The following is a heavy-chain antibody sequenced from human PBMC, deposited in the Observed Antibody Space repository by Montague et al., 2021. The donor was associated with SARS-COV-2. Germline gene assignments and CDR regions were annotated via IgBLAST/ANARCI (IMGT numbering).Heavy chain of an antibody. CDR2: IYWDYDT. Sequence: PALVKPTQTLTLTCTFSGFSLVTSGEAVGWFRQPPGKAPEWLGLIYWDYDTRYSPSLKRRITITKDISKNEVVLTLTSMDPVDTATYYCAHRRYESNGDAFDFWGQGTVVIVSA. V-gene: IGHV2-5*02. CDR1: GFSLVTSGEA. CDR3: AHRRYESNGDAFDF. D-gene: IGHD3-22*01. J-gene: IGHJ3*01.